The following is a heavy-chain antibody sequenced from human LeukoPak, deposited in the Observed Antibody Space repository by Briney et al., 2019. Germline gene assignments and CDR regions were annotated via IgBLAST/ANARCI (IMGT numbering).Heavy chain of an antibody. Sequence: PGGSVRLSCAASGFTFSNYAMSWVRQAPGKGLEWVSAISGSGDNTYYADSVKGRFTVSRDNSKNTLYVQMKSLRAEDTAVYYCAKDFVVVPGNVNYFDYWGQGTLVTVSS. CDR2: ISGSGDNT. V-gene: IGHV3-23*01. J-gene: IGHJ4*02. D-gene: IGHD2-21*02. CDR3: AKDFVVVPGNVNYFDY. CDR1: GFTFSNYA.